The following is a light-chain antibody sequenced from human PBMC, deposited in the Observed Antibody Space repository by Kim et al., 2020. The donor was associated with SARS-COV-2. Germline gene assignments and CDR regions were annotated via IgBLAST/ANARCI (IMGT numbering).Light chain of an antibody. J-gene: IGLJ2*01. CDR1: KLGDKY. V-gene: IGLV3-1*01. CDR3: QAWHSSTVV. CDR2: QDT. Sequence: VAPGQTASITCSGEKLGDKYACWYQQKPGQSPVLVIYQDTKRPSGIPERFSGSNSGNTATLTISETQAMDEADYYCQAWHSSTVVFGGGTQLTVL.